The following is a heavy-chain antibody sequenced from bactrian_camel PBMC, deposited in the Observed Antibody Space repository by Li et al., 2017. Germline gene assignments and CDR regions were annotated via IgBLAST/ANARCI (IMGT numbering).Heavy chain of an antibody. V-gene: IGHV3S67*01. CDR1: YSDREYC. D-gene: IGHD5*01. J-gene: IGHJ4*01. CDR2: IGTDGRI. Sequence: VQLVESGGGSVQAGGSLALACTALYSDREYCMAWFRQAPGKEREGVAAIGTDGRIRYADPVKGRFTISLDAAKNTLYLQMNNLRPGDTAKYYCAASLGKTYCHAAFFLSRQRPNFGYMGQGTQVTVS.